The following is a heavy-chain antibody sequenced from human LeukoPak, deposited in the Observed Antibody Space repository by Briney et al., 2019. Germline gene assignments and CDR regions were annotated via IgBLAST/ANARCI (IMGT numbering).Heavy chain of an antibody. CDR2: ISSTSRYI. CDR3: TRAVAADDFSTGY. V-gene: IGHV3-21*01. J-gene: IGHJ4*02. Sequence: KAGGSLRLSCVASGFTFSSYSMNWVRQAPGKGLEWVSCISSTSRYIYYADSVKGRFTISRDNAKNSVYLQMNSLRAEDTAVYYCTRAVAADDFSTGYWGQGTLLTVSS. CDR1: GFTFSSYS. D-gene: IGHD3/OR15-3a*01.